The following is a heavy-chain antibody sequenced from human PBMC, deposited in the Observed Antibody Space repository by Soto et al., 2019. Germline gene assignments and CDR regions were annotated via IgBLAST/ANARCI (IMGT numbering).Heavy chain of an antibody. Sequence: ASVKVSCKASGYTLTNHGISWVRQAPGEGLEWMGWISPYNGDTNNAQKFQGRVTMTTDTPTNTGFMELTRLTSDDTAVYYCARGGISSSEGLDYWGQGTLVTVSS. CDR1: GYTLTNHG. J-gene: IGHJ4*02. V-gene: IGHV1-18*01. CDR3: ARGGISSSEGLDY. CDR2: ISPYNGDT. D-gene: IGHD6-13*01.